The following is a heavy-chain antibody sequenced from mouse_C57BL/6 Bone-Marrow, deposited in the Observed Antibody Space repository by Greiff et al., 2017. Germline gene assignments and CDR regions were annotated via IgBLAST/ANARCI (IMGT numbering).Heavy chain of an antibody. CDR3: VTTYAMDY. V-gene: IGHV5-6*01. Sequence: EVQLQESGGDLVKPGGSLKLSCAASGFTFSSYGMSWVRQTPDKRLEWVATISSGGSYTYYPDSVKGRFTISRDNAKNTLYLQMSSLKSEDTAMYYSVTTYAMDYWGQGTSVTVSS. D-gene: IGHD2-3*01. J-gene: IGHJ4*01. CDR2: ISSGGSYT. CDR1: GFTFSSYG.